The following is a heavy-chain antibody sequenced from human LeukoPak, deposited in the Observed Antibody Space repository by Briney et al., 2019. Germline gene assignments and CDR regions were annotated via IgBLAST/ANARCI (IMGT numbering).Heavy chain of an antibody. Sequence: PGGSLRLSCAASGFTFSSYAMSWVRQAPGKGLEWVAVISYDGSNKYYADSVKGRFTISRDNSKNTLYLQMNSLRAEDTAVYYCAKDGHTDYGDYEVFDYWGQGTLVTVSS. D-gene: IGHD4-17*01. CDR2: ISYDGSNK. V-gene: IGHV3-30*18. CDR1: GFTFSSYA. J-gene: IGHJ4*02. CDR3: AKDGHTDYGDYEVFDY.